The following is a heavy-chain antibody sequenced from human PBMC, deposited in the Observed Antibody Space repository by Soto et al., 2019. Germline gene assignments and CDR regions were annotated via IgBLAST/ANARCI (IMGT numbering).Heavy chain of an antibody. CDR1: GYSFTSYW. J-gene: IGHJ5*02. D-gene: IGHD6-13*01. CDR2: IDPSDSYT. V-gene: IGHV5-10-1*01. Sequence: PGESLKISCKGSGYSFTSYWISWVRQMPGKGLEWMGRIDPSDSYTNYSPSFQGHVTISADKSISTAYLQWSSLKASDTAMYYCARHEYSSSSSPYNWFDPWGQGTLVTVSS. CDR3: ARHEYSSSSSPYNWFDP.